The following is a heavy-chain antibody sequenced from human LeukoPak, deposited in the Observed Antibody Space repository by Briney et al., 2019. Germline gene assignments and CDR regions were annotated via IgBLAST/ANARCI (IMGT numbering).Heavy chain of an antibody. Sequence: PGGSLRLSCAASGFTFSSYAMSWVRQAPGKGLEWVSAISGSGGSTYYADSVKGRFTISRDNSKNTLYLQMNSLRAEDTAVYYCAKVRGDPYYYGMDVWGQGTTVSVSS. D-gene: IGHD3-10*01. CDR1: GFTFSSYA. CDR2: ISGSGGST. CDR3: AKVRGDPYYYGMDV. V-gene: IGHV3-23*01. J-gene: IGHJ6*02.